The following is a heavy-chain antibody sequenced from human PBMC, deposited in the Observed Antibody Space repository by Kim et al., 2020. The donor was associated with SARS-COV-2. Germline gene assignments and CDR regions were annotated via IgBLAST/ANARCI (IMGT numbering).Heavy chain of an antibody. J-gene: IGHJ6*02. D-gene: IGHD3-22*01. Sequence: ASVKVSCKASGYTFTSYGISWVRQAPGQGLEWMGWISAYNGNTNYAQKLQGRVTMTTDTSTSTAYMELRSLRSDDTAVYYCARPASSGYYYYYYGMDVWGQGTTVTVSS. CDR2: ISAYNGNT. V-gene: IGHV1-18*01. CDR3: ARPASSGYYYYYYGMDV. CDR1: GYTFTSYG.